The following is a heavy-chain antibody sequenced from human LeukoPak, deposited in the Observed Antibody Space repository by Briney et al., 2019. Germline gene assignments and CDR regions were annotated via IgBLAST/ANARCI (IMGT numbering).Heavy chain of an antibody. CDR3: AKGGGRFHLPFDP. CDR2: ISDDGSSK. J-gene: IGHJ5*02. V-gene: IGHV3-30*18. D-gene: IGHD3-16*01. Sequence: SGGSLRLSCAASGFTFRTYGMHWVRQAPGKGLGWVALISDDGSSKLYADSVKGRFTISRDNFRNTLYLQMNSLRLEDTAVYYCAKGGGRFHLPFDPWGQGTLVTVSS. CDR1: GFTFRTYG.